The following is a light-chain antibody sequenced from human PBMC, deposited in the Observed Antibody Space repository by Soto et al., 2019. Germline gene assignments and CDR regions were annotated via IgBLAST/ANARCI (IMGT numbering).Light chain of an antibody. CDR2: DAS. CDR3: QQSYVWLT. J-gene: IGKJ4*01. CDR1: QSVSSN. V-gene: IGKV3-11*01. Sequence: EIVITQSPATLSVSPGERATLSCRASQSVSSNLAWYQQKPGQAPRLLISDASKRATGIPARFSGSGFGTDFTLTISSLEPEDSAVYYCQQSYVWLTFGGGTKVDIK.